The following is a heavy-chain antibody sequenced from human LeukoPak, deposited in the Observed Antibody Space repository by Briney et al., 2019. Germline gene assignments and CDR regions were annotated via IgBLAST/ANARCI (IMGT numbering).Heavy chain of an antibody. Sequence: GASVKVSCKASGGTFSSYAISWVRQAPGQGLERMGRIIPILGIANYAQKFQGRVTITADKSTSTAYMELSSLRSEDTAVYYCARDYGSGTPSRYWGQGTLVTVSS. CDR3: ARDYGSGTPSRY. J-gene: IGHJ4*02. D-gene: IGHD3-10*01. V-gene: IGHV1-69*04. CDR1: GGTFSSYA. CDR2: IIPILGIA.